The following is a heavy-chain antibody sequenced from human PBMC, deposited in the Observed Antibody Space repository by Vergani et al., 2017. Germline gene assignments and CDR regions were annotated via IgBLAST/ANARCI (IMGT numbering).Heavy chain of an antibody. J-gene: IGHJ6*02. CDR1: GGTFSSYT. CDR2: IIPILGIA. D-gene: IGHD2-15*01. CDR3: ARGVVVVAATTYYYYYGMDV. V-gene: IGHV1-69*02. Sequence: QVQLVQSGAEVKKPGSSVKVSCKASGGTFSSYTISWVRQAPGQGLEWMGRIIPILGIANYAQKFQGRVTITADKSTSTAYMELSSLRSEDTAVYYCARGVVVVAATTYYYYYGMDVWGQGTTVTVSS.